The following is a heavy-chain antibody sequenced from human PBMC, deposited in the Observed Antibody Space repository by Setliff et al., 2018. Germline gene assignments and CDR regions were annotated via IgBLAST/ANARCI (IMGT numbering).Heavy chain of an antibody. V-gene: IGHV5-51*01. CDR2: IYPGGSNT. Sequence: PGESLKISCKGSGYSFSTYWIGWVRQMPGKGLEWMGIIYPGGSNTAYSPSFQGLLTISADKSINTAYLQWSSLKASDTAMYYCARGRYSSGSTYYFDYWGQGTLVTVSS. CDR3: ARGRYSSGSTYYFDY. CDR1: GYSFSTYW. J-gene: IGHJ4*02. D-gene: IGHD5-18*01.